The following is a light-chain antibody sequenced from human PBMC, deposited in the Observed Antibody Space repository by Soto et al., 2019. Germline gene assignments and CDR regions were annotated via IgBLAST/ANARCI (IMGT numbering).Light chain of an antibody. CDR1: QNVYNN. V-gene: IGKV3-15*01. CDR2: DAS. Sequence: EIVMTQSPATLSVSPGEGATLSCKASQNVYNNLAWYQQRPGQPPRLLIYDASTRATGISVRFSGSGYGTKFTFTISSLQSEDFAVYFCQQCRNWPLTFGGGTKVDIK. J-gene: IGKJ4*01. CDR3: QQCRNWPLT.